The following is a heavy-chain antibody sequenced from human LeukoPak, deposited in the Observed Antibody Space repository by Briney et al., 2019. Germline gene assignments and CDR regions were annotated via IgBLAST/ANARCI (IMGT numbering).Heavy chain of an antibody. CDR2: IWYDGSNK. D-gene: IGHD3-10*01. CDR1: GFTFSSYG. CDR3: ARATVRGSMDV. Sequence: PGGSLRLSCAASGFTFSSYGMHWVRQAPGKGLEWVAVIWYDGSNKYYADSVKGRLTISRDNSKNTLYLQMNSLRAEDTAVYYCARATVRGSMDVWGKGTTVTVSS. V-gene: IGHV3-33*01. J-gene: IGHJ6*03.